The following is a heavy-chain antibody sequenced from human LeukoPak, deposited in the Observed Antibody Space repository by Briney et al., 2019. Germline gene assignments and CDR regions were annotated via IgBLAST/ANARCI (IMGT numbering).Heavy chain of an antibody. V-gene: IGHV4-30-4*07. Sequence: SETLSLTCAVSGASISSAGYSWNWIRQPPGKGLEWIGYIYYTGSTYYNASLKSRLTISVDKSKNKFSLKLSSVTAADTAVYFCARGGDSSGYEGRFDPRGQGTLVTVSS. D-gene: IGHD3-22*01. CDR2: IYYTGST. J-gene: IGHJ5*02. CDR3: ARGGDSSGYEGRFDP. CDR1: GASISSAGYS.